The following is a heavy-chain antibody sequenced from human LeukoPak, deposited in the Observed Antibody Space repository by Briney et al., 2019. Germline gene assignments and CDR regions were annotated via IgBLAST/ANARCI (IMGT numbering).Heavy chain of an antibody. V-gene: IGHV3-74*01. D-gene: IGHD4-23*01. CDR3: ARGDYGRNGIIDY. Sequence: GGSLRLSCAASGFTFSSYWMHWVRQAPGKGLVWVSRINSDGGSTSYADSVKGRFTISRDNAKNTLYLQMNSLRAEDTAVYYCARGDYGRNGIIDYWGQGTLATVS. CDR2: INSDGGST. J-gene: IGHJ4*02. CDR1: GFTFSSYW.